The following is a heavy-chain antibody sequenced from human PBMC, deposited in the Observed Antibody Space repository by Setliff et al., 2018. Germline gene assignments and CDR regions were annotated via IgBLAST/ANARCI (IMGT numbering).Heavy chain of an antibody. Sequence: GASVKVSCKVSGYTLTELSMHWVRQAPGKGLEWMGGFDPEDGETIYAQKFQGRVTITADESTSTAYMELSSLRSEDTAVYYCARDRGSGSYFLRYFNYWGQGTLVTVSS. CDR2: FDPEDGET. CDR3: ARDRGSGSYFLRYFNY. D-gene: IGHD1-26*01. V-gene: IGHV1-24*01. CDR1: GYTLTELS. J-gene: IGHJ4*02.